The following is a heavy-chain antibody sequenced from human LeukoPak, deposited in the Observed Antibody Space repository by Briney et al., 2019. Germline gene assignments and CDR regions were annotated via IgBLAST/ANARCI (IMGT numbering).Heavy chain of an antibody. CDR2: IYYSGST. D-gene: IGHD2-2*01. J-gene: IGHJ6*03. V-gene: IGHV4-59*01. CDR3: ARGSVVVPAAGYYYYYMDV. CDR1: GGSISSYY. Sequence: SSETLSLTCTVSGGSISSYYWSWIRQPPGKGLEWIGYIYYSGSTNYNPSLKSRVTISVDTSKNQFSLKLSSVTAADTAVYYCARGSVVVPAAGYYYYYMDVWGKGTTVTVSS.